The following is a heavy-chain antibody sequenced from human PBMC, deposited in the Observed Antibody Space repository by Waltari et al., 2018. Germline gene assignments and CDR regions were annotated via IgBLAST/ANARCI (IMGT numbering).Heavy chain of an antibody. V-gene: IGHV3-30*02. CDR2: VRHDGSNP. D-gene: IGHD3-9*01. Sequence: LRLSCEATGFAFNNYGMHWVRQAPGKGLEWVAFVRHDGSNPDYADYAKGRLSISRDNSKNTLYLEVNSLRPEDTAVYYCARPFFDILTGYVPNYYYYMDVWGKGTTVTVSS. J-gene: IGHJ6*03. CDR1: GFAFNNYG. CDR3: ARPFFDILTGYVPNYYYYMDV.